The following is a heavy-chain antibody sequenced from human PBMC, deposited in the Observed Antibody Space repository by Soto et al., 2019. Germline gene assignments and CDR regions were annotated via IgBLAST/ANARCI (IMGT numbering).Heavy chain of an antibody. CDR1: GFTFSSYS. D-gene: IGHD2-8*02. V-gene: IGHV3-21*01. CDR2: ISSSSSYI. CDR3: ARDSMGGWGIDY. Sequence: EVQLVESGGGLVKPGGSLRLSCAASGFTFSSYSMNWVRQAPGKGLEWVSSISSSSSYIYYADSVKGRFTISRDNAKNSLYRQMNSVRAEDTAVYYCARDSMGGWGIDYWGQGTLVTVSS. J-gene: IGHJ4*02.